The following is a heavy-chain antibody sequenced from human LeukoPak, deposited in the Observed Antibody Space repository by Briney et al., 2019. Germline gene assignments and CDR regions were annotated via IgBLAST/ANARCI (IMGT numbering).Heavy chain of an antibody. Sequence: ASVKVSCKASGYTFTGYYMHWVRQAPGQGLEWMGWINPNSGGTNYAQKFQGRVTMTRDTSISTAYMELSRLRSEDTAVYYCATTDPYYDFWSGPNWFDPWGQGTLVTVSS. CDR2: INPNSGGT. CDR1: GYTFTGYY. J-gene: IGHJ5*02. D-gene: IGHD3-3*01. V-gene: IGHV1-2*02. CDR3: ATTDPYYDFWSGPNWFDP.